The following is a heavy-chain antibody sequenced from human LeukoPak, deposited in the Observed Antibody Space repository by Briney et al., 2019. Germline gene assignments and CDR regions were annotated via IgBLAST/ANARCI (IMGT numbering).Heavy chain of an antibody. CDR2: IYSGGTT. CDR1: GFSVRTNY. V-gene: IGHV3-53*01. J-gene: IGHJ5*02. Sequence: PGGSLRLSCAASGFSVRTNYMSWVRQAPGKGLEWVSVIYSGGTTRYADSVKGRFTISRDNAKNTLYLQMNSLRAEDTAVYYCARVSIAVAGTKSWGQGTLVTVSS. D-gene: IGHD6-19*01. CDR3: ARVSIAVAGTKS.